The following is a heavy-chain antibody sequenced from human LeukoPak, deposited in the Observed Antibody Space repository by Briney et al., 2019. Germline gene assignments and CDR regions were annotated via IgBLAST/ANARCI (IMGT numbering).Heavy chain of an antibody. J-gene: IGHJ4*02. D-gene: IGHD6-13*01. Sequence: GASVEVSCKASGYTFSNHGISGVRQAPGQGLEWMGWISGYNGNTNYAQNFQGRVTMTTDTSTSTAYMELRSLRHDDTAIYYCARDEWQQLVLIEYWGQGTLVTVSS. V-gene: IGHV1-18*01. CDR1: GYTFSNHG. CDR3: ARDEWQQLVLIEY. CDR2: ISGYNGNT.